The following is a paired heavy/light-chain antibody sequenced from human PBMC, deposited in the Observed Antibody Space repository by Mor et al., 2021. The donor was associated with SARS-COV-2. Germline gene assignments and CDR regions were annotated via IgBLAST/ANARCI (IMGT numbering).Heavy chain of an antibody. CDR1: GFTVSSNY. Sequence: EVQLVETGGGLIQPGGSLRLSCAASGFTVSSNYMSWVRQAPGKGLEWVSVIYSGGSTYYADSVKGRFTISRDNSKNTLYLQMNSLRAEDTAVYYCARGGGSGSYYWGYYFDYWGQGTLVTVSS. J-gene: IGHJ4*02. D-gene: IGHD3-10*01. CDR2: IYSGGST. CDR3: ARGGGSGSYYWGYYFDY. V-gene: IGHV3-53*02.
Light chain of an antibody. J-gene: IGKJ4*01. CDR2: AAS. CDR1: QGISSW. Sequence: DIQMTQSPSSVSASVGDRVTITCRASQGISSWLAWYQQKPGKAPKLLIYAASSLQSGVPSRFSGSGSGTDFTLTISSLQPEDFATYYCQQANSFLQLTFGGGTKVEIK. CDR3: QQANSFLQLT. V-gene: IGKV1-12*01.